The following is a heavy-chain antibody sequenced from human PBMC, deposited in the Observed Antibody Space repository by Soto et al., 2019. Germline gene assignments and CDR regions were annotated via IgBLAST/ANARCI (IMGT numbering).Heavy chain of an antibody. CDR2: INTDGSTT. V-gene: IGHV3-74*01. D-gene: IGHD6-13*01. Sequence: GGSLRLSCAASGFTFSSYVMSWVRQAPGKGLVWVSRINTDGSTTSYADSVKGRFTISRDNAKNTLYLQMNSLRAEDTAVYYCARESAAAGTRYFDLWGRGILVTVSS. J-gene: IGHJ2*01. CDR1: GFTFSSYV. CDR3: ARESAAAGTRYFDL.